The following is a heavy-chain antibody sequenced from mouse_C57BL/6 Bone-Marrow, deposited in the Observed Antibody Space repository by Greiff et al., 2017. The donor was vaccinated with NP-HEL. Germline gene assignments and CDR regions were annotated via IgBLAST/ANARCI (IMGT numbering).Heavy chain of an antibody. V-gene: IGHV5-4*01. D-gene: IGHD1-1*01. CDR2: ISDGGSYT. CDR3: ARDRGSSYGVDYAMDY. Sequence: EVMLVESGGGLVKPGGSLKLSCAASGFTFSSYAMSWVRQTPEKRLEWVATISDGGSYTYYPDNVKGRFTISRDNAKNNLYLQMSHLKSEDTAMYYCARDRGSSYGVDYAMDYWGQGTSVTVSS. CDR1: GFTFSSYA. J-gene: IGHJ4*01.